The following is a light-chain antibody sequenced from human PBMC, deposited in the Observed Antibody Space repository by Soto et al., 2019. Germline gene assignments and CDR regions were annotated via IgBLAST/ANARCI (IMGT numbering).Light chain of an antibody. V-gene: IGKV3-20*01. CDR3: QEYATSRT. CDR1: QYISSSF. CDR2: AAS. J-gene: IGKJ1*01. Sequence: EIVLTQSPATLSSFPGDRVTLSCRASQYISSSFLAWYQQRPGQAPRLLMFAASKTAPGIPDRFSGSGSGTDFTLTINRLDPEDFAVYYCQEYATSRTFGQGTKVDIK.